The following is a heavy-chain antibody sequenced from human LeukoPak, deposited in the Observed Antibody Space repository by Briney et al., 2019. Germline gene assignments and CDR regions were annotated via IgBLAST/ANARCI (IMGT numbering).Heavy chain of an antibody. J-gene: IGHJ5*02. Sequence: GGSLRLSCAASGFTFSSYGMHWVRQAPGKGLEWVAVISYDGSNKYYADSVKGRFTISRDNSKNTLYLQMNSLRAEDTAVYYCAKEPGDIVVVPASRLDPWGQGTLVTVSS. CDR3: AKEPGDIVVVPASRLDP. V-gene: IGHV3-30*18. D-gene: IGHD2-2*01. CDR1: GFTFSSYG. CDR2: ISYDGSNK.